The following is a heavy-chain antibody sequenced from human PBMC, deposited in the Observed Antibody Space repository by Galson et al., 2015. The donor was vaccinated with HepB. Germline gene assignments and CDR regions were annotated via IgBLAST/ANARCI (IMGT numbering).Heavy chain of an antibody. Sequence: SLRLSCAASGFTFSSYAMHWVRQAPGKGLEWVAVISYDGSNKYYADSVKGRFTISRDNSKNTLYLQMNSLRAEDTAVYYCAKHLRYGDYIALDYWGQGTLVTVSS. CDR1: GFTFSSYA. CDR3: AKHLRYGDYIALDY. V-gene: IGHV3-30-3*02. J-gene: IGHJ4*02. CDR2: ISYDGSNK. D-gene: IGHD4-17*01.